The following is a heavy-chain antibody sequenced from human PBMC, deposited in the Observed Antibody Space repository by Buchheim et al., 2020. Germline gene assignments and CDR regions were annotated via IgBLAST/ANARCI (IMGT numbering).Heavy chain of an antibody. D-gene: IGHD2-2*01. J-gene: IGHJ6*02. Sequence: QVQLQQWGAGLLKPSGTLSLTCAVSGGSFSGFYWSWFRQSPERGLEWIGEINHSGGTNYNPSLKSRVIISVDTSNNQFSLRLTSVTGEDTAVYYCATRSCSSRACSRSRRDYYYGMDVWGQGTT. CDR3: ATRSCSSRACSRSRRDYYYGMDV. V-gene: IGHV4-34*01. CDR1: GGSFSGFY. CDR2: INHSGGT.